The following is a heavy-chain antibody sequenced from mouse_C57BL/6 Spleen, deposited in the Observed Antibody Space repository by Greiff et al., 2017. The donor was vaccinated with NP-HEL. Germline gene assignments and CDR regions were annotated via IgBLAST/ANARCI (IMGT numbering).Heavy chain of an antibody. CDR2: FYPGSGSI. Sequence: QVQLKQSGAELVKPGASVKLSCKASGYTFTEYTIHWVKQRSGQGLEWIGWFYPGSGSIKYNEKFKDKATLTADKSSSTVYMELSRLTSEDSAVYFCARHEQYSNSYYYAMDYWGQGTSVTVSS. V-gene: IGHV1-62-2*01. CDR1: GYTFTEYT. J-gene: IGHJ4*01. CDR3: ARHEQYSNSYYYAMDY. D-gene: IGHD2-5*01.